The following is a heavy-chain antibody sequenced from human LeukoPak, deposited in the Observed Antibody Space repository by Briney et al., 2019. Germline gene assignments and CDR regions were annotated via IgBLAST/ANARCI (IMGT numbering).Heavy chain of an antibody. CDR1: GDSISSPKW. J-gene: IGHJ4*02. CDR3: ATYADSSGYRFDY. D-gene: IGHD3-22*01. V-gene: IGHV4-4*02. Sequence: SETLSPTCAVSGDSISSPKWWSWVRQPPGQGLEWIGEIHHPGSTHYNPSLKSRVSMSLDKSKNQFSLSLNSVTAADAAVYYCATYADSSGYRFDYWGPGTLVTVSS. CDR2: IHHPGST.